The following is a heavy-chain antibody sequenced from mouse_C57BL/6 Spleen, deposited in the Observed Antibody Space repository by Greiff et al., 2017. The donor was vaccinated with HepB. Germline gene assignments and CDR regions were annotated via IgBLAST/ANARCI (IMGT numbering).Heavy chain of an antibody. Sequence: EVHLVESGGGLVQPGGSLKLSCAASGFTFSDYYMYWVRQTPEKRLEWVAYISNGGGSTYYPDTVKGRFTISRDNAKNTLYLQMSLLKSEDTAMYYCARQGGQLRLRSYYAMDYWGQGTSGTVSS. CDR1: GFTFSDYY. D-gene: IGHD3-2*02. CDR3: ARQGGQLRLRSYYAMDY. V-gene: IGHV5-12*01. CDR2: ISNGGGST. J-gene: IGHJ4*01.